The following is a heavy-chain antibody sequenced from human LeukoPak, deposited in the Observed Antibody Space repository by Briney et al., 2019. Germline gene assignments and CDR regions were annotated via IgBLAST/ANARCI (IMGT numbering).Heavy chain of an antibody. CDR2: ISYDGSNK. CDR1: GFTFSSYG. CDR3: ARAPSGAFDI. Sequence: GGSLRLSCAASGFTFSSYGMHWVRQAPGKGLEWVAVISYDGSNKYYADSVKGRFTISRDNAKNSLYLQMNSLRAEDTAVYYCARAPSGAFDIWGQGTMVTVSS. J-gene: IGHJ3*02. D-gene: IGHD3-10*01. V-gene: IGHV3-30*03.